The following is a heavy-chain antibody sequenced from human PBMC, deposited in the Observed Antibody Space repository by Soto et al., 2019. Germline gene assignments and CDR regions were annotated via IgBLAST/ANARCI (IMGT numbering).Heavy chain of an antibody. D-gene: IGHD2-15*01. CDR1: GFTFSSYW. V-gene: IGHV3-74*01. Sequence: GGSLRLSCAASGFTFSSYWMHWVRQAPGKGLVWVSRINSDGSSSSYADSVKGRFTISRDNAKNTLYLQMNSLRAEDTAVYYCVRTSLVVAAATREDYWGQGTLVTVSS. CDR2: INSDGSSS. J-gene: IGHJ4*02. CDR3: VRTSLVVAAATREDY.